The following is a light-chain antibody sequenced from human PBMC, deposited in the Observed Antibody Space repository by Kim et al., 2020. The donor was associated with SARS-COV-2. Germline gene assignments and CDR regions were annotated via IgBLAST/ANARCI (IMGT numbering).Light chain of an antibody. V-gene: IGKV1-33*01. CDR3: QQYDNFPT. J-gene: IGKJ4*01. CDR1: QDIRDY. CDR2: DAS. Sequence: DIQMTQPPSSLSASVGDRVTITCQASQDIRDYLNWYQQRPGKAPKLLIYDASHLETGVPSRFSGSGSGTHFTFTITSLQPEDIATYYCQQYDNFPTFGGGTKVDIK.